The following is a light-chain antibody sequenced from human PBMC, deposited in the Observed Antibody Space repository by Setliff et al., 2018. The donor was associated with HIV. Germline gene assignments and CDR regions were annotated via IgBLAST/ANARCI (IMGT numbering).Light chain of an antibody. J-gene: IGLJ1*01. CDR1: RSDIGAYNY. V-gene: IGLV2-11*01. Sequence: QSALTQPRPVSGSPGQSVAISCTGTRSDIGAYNYVSWYQQHPGKVPKLIISDVTKRPSGVPDRFSGSKSGNTASLIISGLQTEDEADYYCFSYAGSVYVFGTGTKVTVL. CDR3: FSYAGSVYV. CDR2: DVT.